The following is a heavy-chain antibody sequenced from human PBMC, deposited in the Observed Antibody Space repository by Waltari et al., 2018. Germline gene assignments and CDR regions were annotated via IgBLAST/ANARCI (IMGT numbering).Heavy chain of an antibody. V-gene: IGHV4-39*01. CDR2: IYYSGST. J-gene: IGHJ4*02. D-gene: IGHD6-13*01. CDR3: ASGAGYSSSWYGD. CDR1: GGSISSSSYY. Sequence: QLQLQESGPGLVKPSETLSLTCTVPGGSISSSSYYWGWIRQPPGKGLEWIGSIYYSGSTYYNPSLKSRVTISVDTSKNQFSLKLSSVTAADTAVYYCASGAGYSSSWYGDWGQGTLVTVSS.